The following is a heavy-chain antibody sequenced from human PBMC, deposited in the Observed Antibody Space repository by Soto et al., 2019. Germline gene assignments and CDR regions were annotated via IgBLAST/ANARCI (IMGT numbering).Heavy chain of an antibody. CDR2: IYHSGST. CDR1: GGSISSGGYS. Sequence: PSETLSLTCAVSGGSISSGGYSWSWIRQPPGKGLEWIGYIYHSGSTYYNPSLKSRVTISVDRSKNQFSLKLSSVTAADTAVYYCARAGGLGAVAGDYYYYGMDVWGQGTTVTVSS. D-gene: IGHD6-19*01. V-gene: IGHV4-30-2*01. CDR3: ARAGGLGAVAGDYYYYGMDV. J-gene: IGHJ6*02.